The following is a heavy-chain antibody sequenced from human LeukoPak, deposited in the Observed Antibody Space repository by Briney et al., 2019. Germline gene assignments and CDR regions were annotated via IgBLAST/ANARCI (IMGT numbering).Heavy chain of an antibody. CDR3: ARGLYYYDSSGYDLSLDAFDI. J-gene: IGHJ3*02. Sequence: PGGSLRLSCAASGFTFSNYAMSWVRQAPGKGLEWVSAISGSGDNTYYADSVKGRFTVSRDNSKNTLYVQMNSLRAEDTAVYYCARGLYYYDSSGYDLSLDAFDIWGQGTMVTVSS. CDR1: GFTFSNYA. CDR2: ISGSGDNT. D-gene: IGHD3-22*01. V-gene: IGHV3-23*01.